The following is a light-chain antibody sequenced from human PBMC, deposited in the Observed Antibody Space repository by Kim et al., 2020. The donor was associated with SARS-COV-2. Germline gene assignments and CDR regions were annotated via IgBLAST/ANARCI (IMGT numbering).Light chain of an antibody. J-gene: IGKJ4*01. CDR2: ETT. Sequence: PGVWATLSLRASQTITTYLAWYQHIPGQPPRLLIYETTTRAAGVPARFTGSGSGTDFTLTISSLEPEDFAIYYCQQRSSWPPVLTFGGGTKVYIK. V-gene: IGKV3-11*01. CDR1: QTITTY. CDR3: QQRSSWPPVLT.